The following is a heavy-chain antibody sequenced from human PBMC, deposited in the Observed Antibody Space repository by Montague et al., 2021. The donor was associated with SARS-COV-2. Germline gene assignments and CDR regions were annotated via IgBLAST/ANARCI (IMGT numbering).Heavy chain of an antibody. CDR1: GGSISSYY. J-gene: IGHJ3*02. CDR2: IYYSGST. CDR3: ARGFDI. Sequence: SXTLSLTCTVSGGSISSYYWSWIRQPPGKGLEWIVYIYYSGSTNYNPSLNSQVTISVDTSKNQFSLKLSSVTAAGTAVYYCARGFDIWGQGTIVTVSS. V-gene: IGHV4-59*01.